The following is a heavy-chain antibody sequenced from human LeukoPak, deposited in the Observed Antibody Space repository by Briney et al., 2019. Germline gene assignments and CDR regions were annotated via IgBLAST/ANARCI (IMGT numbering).Heavy chain of an antibody. V-gene: IGHV4-59*01. CDR2: IYYSGST. CDR3: ASFFGIAAAGASFQH. D-gene: IGHD6-13*01. Sequence: SETLSLTCTVSGGSISSYYWSWIRQPPGKGLEWIAYIYYSGSTNYNPSLKSRVTISVDTSKNQFSLKLSSVTAADTAVYYCASFFGIAAAGASFQHWGQGTLVTVSS. CDR1: GGSISSYY. J-gene: IGHJ1*01.